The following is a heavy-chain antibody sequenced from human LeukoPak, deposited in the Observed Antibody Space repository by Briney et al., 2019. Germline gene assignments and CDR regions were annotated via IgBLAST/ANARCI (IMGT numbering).Heavy chain of an antibody. CDR1: GFTFSSYW. D-gene: IGHD3-3*01. CDR3: ASGYYDFWSGYSHSYYFAY. Sequence: GGSLRLSCAASGFTFSSYWMSWVRQAPGKGLEWVANIKQDGSEKYYVDSVKGRFTISRDNAKNSLYLQMNSLRAEDTAVYYCASGYYDFWSGYSHSYYFAYWGQGTLVTVSS. CDR2: IKQDGSEK. V-gene: IGHV3-7*01. J-gene: IGHJ4*02.